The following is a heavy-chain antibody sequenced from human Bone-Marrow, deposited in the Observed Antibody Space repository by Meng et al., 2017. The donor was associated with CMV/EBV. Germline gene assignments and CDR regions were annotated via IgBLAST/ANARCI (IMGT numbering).Heavy chain of an antibody. V-gene: IGHV3-30*02. Sequence: GGSLRLSCAASGFTFSSYGMHWVRQAPGKGLEWVAFIRYDGSKKYYADSVKGRFIISRDNSNNTMYLKLNNLRAEATAVYYCANDATTTWGDYYYGRDVWGQGTTVTVSS. D-gene: IGHD3-16*01. CDR3: ANDATTTWGDYYYGRDV. CDR1: GFTFSSYG. CDR2: IRYDGSKK. J-gene: IGHJ6*02.